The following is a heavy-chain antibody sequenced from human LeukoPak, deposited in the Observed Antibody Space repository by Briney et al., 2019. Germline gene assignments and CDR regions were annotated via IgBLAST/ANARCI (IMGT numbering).Heavy chain of an antibody. CDR1: GFTFSSYW. Sequence: GGSLRLSCAASGFTFSSYWMPWVRQAPGKGLVWVSRINSDGSSTSYADSVKGRFTISRDNAKNTLYLQMNSLRAEDTAVYYCAKEVYGYYLCGIDYWGQGTLVTVSS. CDR2: INSDGSST. D-gene: IGHD3-3*01. V-gene: IGHV3-74*01. J-gene: IGHJ4*02. CDR3: AKEVYGYYLCGIDY.